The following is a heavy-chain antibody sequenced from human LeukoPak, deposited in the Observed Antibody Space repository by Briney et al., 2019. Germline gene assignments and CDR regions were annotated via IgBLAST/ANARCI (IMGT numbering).Heavy chain of an antibody. Sequence: GGSLRLSCAASGFTLNNYAMYWVRQAPGKGLEYVSAISSNGGSTYYANSVKGRFTISRDNFNNTLYLQMGSLGPEDMALYYCARNRDPDSGSWYWSLGVWGQGTTVTVSS. CDR3: ARNRDPDSGSWYWSLGV. CDR1: GFTLNNYA. J-gene: IGHJ6*02. CDR2: ISSNGGST. V-gene: IGHV3-64*01. D-gene: IGHD6-13*01.